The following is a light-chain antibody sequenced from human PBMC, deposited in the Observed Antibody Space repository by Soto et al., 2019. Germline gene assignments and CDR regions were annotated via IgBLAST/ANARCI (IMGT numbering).Light chain of an antibody. Sequence: EIVLTQSPGTLSLSPGQTATLSCRASQSVSSIYLAWYQQKPGQAPRLLIYGASRRATGIPDRFSGSESETDFTLTISRLEPEDFAVYYCQQYNDRPPITFGQGTRLEI. CDR3: QQYNDRPPIT. CDR2: GAS. V-gene: IGKV3-20*01. CDR1: QSVSSIY. J-gene: IGKJ5*01.